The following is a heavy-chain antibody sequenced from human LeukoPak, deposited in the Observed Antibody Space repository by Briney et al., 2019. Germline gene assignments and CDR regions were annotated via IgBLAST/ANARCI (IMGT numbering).Heavy chain of an antibody. CDR2: IKPDGTTK. CDR1: GFPFSRYS. J-gene: IGHJ4*02. V-gene: IGHV3-7*03. Sequence: GGSLRLSCAASGFPFSRYSMTWVRQAPGKGLEWVANIKPDGTTKFYVDSVKGRFTISRDNALNSLYLQMNSLRAEDTAIYYCARSIPYGTTWYGRSDYWGQATLATVPS. CDR3: ARSIPYGTTWYGRSDY. D-gene: IGHD6-13*01.